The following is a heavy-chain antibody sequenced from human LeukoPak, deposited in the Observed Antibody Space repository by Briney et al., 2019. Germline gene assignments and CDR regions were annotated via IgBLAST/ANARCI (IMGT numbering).Heavy chain of an antibody. CDR3: ATVSGYDYVWGGYRYAFDI. Sequence: ASVKVSCKVSGYTLTELSMHWVRQAPGKGLEWMGGFDPEDGETIYAQKFQGRVAMTEDTSTDTAYMELSSLRSEDTAVYYCATVSGYDYVWGGYRYAFDIWGQGTMVTVSS. CDR1: GYTLTELS. V-gene: IGHV1-24*01. J-gene: IGHJ3*02. D-gene: IGHD3-16*02. CDR2: FDPEDGET.